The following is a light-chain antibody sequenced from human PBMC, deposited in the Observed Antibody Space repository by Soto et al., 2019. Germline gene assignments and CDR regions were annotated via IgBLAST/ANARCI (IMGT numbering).Light chain of an antibody. CDR3: QQCDNWLRT. CDR2: GAS. V-gene: IGKV3-15*01. CDR1: QSVGSN. J-gene: IGKJ1*01. Sequence: EIVMTQSPATLSVSPGERATLSCRAGQSVGSNLAWYQQKPGQAPRLLIYGASTRATGIPARFSGSGSGTEFTLTISSLQSEDFAVYYCQQCDNWLRTFGQGTKV.